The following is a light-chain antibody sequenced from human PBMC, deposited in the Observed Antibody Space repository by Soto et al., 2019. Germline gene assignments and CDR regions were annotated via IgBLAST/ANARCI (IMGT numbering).Light chain of an antibody. CDR3: QQYESTPPT. V-gene: IGKV4-1*01. CDR2: WAS. Sequence: DIVMTQAQDSLSVSLGERATINCKSRQSVVYSPNNNNSLAWYQQRPGQPPKLLIYWASTRESGVPDRFSGSGSGTDFTLTITSLQAEDVAVYYCQQYESTPPTFGQGTKLEIK. CDR1: QSVVYSPNNNNS. J-gene: IGKJ2*01.